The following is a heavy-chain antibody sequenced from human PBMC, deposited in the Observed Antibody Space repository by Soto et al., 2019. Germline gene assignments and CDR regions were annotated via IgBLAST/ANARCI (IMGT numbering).Heavy chain of an antibody. CDR1: GGSVISGINY. V-gene: IGHV4-61*01. CDR3: ARDGKVDIDRGGYYYYDMDV. Sequence: SETLSLTCTVSGGSVISGINYFICIRQPPWNGLEWIGNIYNSGSANYNPSLKTRVTISVDKSKNQFSLKLSSVTAADTAVYYCARDGKVDIDRGGYYYYDMDVWGQGTTVTVSS. J-gene: IGHJ6*02. D-gene: IGHD5-12*01. CDR2: IYNSGSA.